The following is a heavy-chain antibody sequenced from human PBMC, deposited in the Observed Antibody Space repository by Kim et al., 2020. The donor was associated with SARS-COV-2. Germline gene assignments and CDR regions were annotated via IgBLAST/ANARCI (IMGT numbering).Heavy chain of an antibody. D-gene: IGHD5-12*01. CDR3: ARDQGGYDSDWFDP. J-gene: IGHJ5*02. V-gene: IGHV1-3*01. Sequence: SQKFQGRVTITRDTSARTAYRELSSLRSEDTAVYYCARDQGGYDSDWFDPWGQGTLVTVSS.